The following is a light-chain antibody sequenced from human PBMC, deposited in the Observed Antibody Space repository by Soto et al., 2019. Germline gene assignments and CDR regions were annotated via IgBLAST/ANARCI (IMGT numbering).Light chain of an antibody. CDR3: SSYAGSSTYV. CDR2: EVS. Sequence: QSVLTQPASVSGSPGQSITISCTGNSSDVGSYNLVSWYQQHPGKAPTLMIYEVSKRPSGVSNRFSGSKSGSTASLTISSLQAEDEADYYCSSYAGSSTYVFGTGTKLTVL. CDR1: SSDVGSYNL. V-gene: IGLV2-23*02. J-gene: IGLJ1*01.